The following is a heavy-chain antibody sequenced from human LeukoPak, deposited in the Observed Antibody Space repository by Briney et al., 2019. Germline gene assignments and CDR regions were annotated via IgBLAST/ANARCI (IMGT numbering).Heavy chain of an antibody. D-gene: IGHD6-13*01. V-gene: IGHV4-59*01. J-gene: IGHJ3*02. Sequence: SETLSLTCTVSGGSISSYYWSWIRQTPGKGLEWIVYIYYSGSTDYNPSLKSRVTISVDTSKNQFSLKLSSVTAADTAVYYCAKVWHSSSWNDAFDIWGQGTMVTVSS. CDR2: IYYSGST. CDR1: GGSISSYY. CDR3: AKVWHSSSWNDAFDI.